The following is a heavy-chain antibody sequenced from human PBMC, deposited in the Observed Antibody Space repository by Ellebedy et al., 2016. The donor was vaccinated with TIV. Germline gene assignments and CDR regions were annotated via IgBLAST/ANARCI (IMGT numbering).Heavy chain of an antibody. CDR3: ARDKVPVTVWVNTGLSHYDGMDV. D-gene: IGHD2-2*01. CDR1: GFPFSIYS. V-gene: IGHV3-21*01. CDR2: ISSTLNSI. J-gene: IGHJ6*02. Sequence: GESLKISXAASGFPFSIYSLHWVRQAPGKGLEWVSSISSTLNSIYHYPASVKGRFTISRANANNSLFLQMNSLRAEDTAVYYCARDKVPVTVWVNTGLSHYDGMDVWGQGTTVTVSS.